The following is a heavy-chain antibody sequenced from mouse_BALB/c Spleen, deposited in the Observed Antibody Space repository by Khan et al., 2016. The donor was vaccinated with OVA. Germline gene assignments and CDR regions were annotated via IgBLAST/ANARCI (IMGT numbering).Heavy chain of an antibody. V-gene: IGHV1-80*01. CDR1: GYGFSNYL. D-gene: IGHD2-14*01. CDR3: VRSGYDYVAY. Sequence: QVQLQQSGAELVRPGSSVKISCKASGYGFSNYLMNWVKQGPGQGLEWIGQIYPGDGNTNYNGKFKDKATLTVDKSSSTAYMQLSSLTSEDSAVEFFVRSGYDYVAYWGQGTLGTVSA. J-gene: IGHJ3*01. CDR2: IYPGDGNT.